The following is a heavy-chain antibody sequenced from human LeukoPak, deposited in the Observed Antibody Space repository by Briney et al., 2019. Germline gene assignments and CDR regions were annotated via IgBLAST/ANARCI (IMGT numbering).Heavy chain of an antibody. Sequence: GGSLRLSCAASGFTFSNYGMHWVRQAPGKGLEWVAVISYDGSNKYYADSVKGRLTISRDNSKNTLYLQMNSLRAEDTAVYYCAKDSRSSWSYYYYYYGMDVWGQGTTVTVSS. J-gene: IGHJ6*02. CDR3: AKDSRSSWSYYYYYYGMDV. CDR2: ISYDGSNK. D-gene: IGHD6-13*01. CDR1: GFTFSNYG. V-gene: IGHV3-30*18.